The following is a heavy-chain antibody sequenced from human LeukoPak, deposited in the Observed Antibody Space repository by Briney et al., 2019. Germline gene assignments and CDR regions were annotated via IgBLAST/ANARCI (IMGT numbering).Heavy chain of an antibody. CDR1: GFTFSSYS. V-gene: IGHV3-48*02. J-gene: IGHJ6*03. CDR2: ISSSSSTI. CDR3: ARTHKYCTGGVCYSSDYYYMDV. D-gene: IGHD2-8*02. Sequence: GGSLRLSCAASGFTFSSYSMNWVRQAPGKGLEWVSYISSSSSTIYYADSVKGRFTISRDNAKNSLYLQMNSLRDEDTAVYYCARTHKYCTGGVCYSSDYYYMDVWGKGTTVTVSS.